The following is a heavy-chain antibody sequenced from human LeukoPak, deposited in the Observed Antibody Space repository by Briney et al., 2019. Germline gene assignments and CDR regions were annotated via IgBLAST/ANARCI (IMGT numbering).Heavy chain of an antibody. CDR2: ISSGSSYI. CDR1: GFTLRTYY. J-gene: IGHJ6*02. V-gene: IGHV3-21*04. CDR3: AKDMRRYCSGGSCYVVGMDV. Sequence: GGSLRLSCAASGFTLRTYYMNWVRQAPGKGLEWVSSISSGSSYIYYRDSVKGRLTIARDDAKNSLYLQMNSLRAEDTALYYCAKDMRRYCSGGSCYVVGMDVWGQGTTVTVSS. D-gene: IGHD2-15*01.